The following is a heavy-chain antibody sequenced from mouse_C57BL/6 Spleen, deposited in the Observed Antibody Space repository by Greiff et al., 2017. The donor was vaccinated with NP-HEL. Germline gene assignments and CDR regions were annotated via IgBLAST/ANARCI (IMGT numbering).Heavy chain of an antibody. V-gene: IGHV1-69*01. CDR3: ARGDYYGRPPDY. D-gene: IGHD1-1*01. CDR2: IDPSDSYT. Sequence: QVQLQQPGADLVMPGASVKLSCKASGYTFTSYWMHWVKQRPGQGLEWIGEIDPSDSYTNYNQKFKGKSTLTVDKSSSTAYMQLSSLTSEDSAVYYCARGDYYGRPPDYWGQGTTLTVSS. CDR1: GYTFTSYW. J-gene: IGHJ2*01.